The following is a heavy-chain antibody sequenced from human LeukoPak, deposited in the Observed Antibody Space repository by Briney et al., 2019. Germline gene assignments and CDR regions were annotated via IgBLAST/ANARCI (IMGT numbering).Heavy chain of an antibody. V-gene: IGHV4-30-4*01. CDR2: IYYSGST. D-gene: IGHD3-10*01. CDR3: ARDLSLWFGELDRGALDI. CDR1: GGSISSGDYY. Sequence: SQTLSLTCTVSGGSISSGDYYWSWIRQPPGKGLEWIGYIYYSGSTYYNPSLKSRVTISVDTSKNQFSLKLSSVTAADTAVYYCARDLSLWFGELDRGALDIWGQGTMVTVSS. J-gene: IGHJ3*02.